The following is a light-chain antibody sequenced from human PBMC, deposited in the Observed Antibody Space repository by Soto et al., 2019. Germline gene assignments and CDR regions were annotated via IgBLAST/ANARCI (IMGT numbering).Light chain of an antibody. CDR3: QHYNSYSEA. Sequence: DIQMTQSPSSLSASVGDRVTITCRASQSITTYLNWYQQTLGEAPKLLIYAASRLQIGVPSRFSGSGSGTDFTLTISSLQPEDFATYYCQHYNSYSEAFGQGTKVDIK. J-gene: IGKJ1*01. CDR2: AAS. CDR1: QSITTY. V-gene: IGKV1-39*01.